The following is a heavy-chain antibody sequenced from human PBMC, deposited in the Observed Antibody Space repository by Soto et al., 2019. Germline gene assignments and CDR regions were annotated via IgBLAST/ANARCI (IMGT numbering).Heavy chain of an antibody. CDR1: GGSLSDYF. CDR3: ARGGISHWAYFYYMDV. CDR2: INHLGSI. V-gene: IGHV4-34*01. D-gene: IGHD2-21*01. J-gene: IGHJ6*03. Sequence: SETLSLTCVVSGGSLSDYFWSWIRQPPGMALEWIGEINHLGSINYYPSLKSRVTMSVDTSKNQFSLALNSVTAADTATYYCARGGISHWAYFYYMDVWDRGTTVTVSS.